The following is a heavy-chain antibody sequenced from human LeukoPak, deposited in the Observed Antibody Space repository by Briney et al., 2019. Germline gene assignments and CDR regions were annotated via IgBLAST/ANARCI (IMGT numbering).Heavy chain of an antibody. CDR2: IIPILGIA. CDR3: ARGVPCHSSTSCYSDY. J-gene: IGHJ4*02. V-gene: IGHV1-69*04. CDR1: GYTFTSYG. D-gene: IGHD2-2*02. Sequence: GASVKVSCKASGYTFTSYGISWVRQAPGQGLEWMGRIIPILGIANYAQKFQGRVTITADKSTSTAYMELSSLRSEDTAVYYCARGVPCHSSTSCYSDYWGQGTLVTVSS.